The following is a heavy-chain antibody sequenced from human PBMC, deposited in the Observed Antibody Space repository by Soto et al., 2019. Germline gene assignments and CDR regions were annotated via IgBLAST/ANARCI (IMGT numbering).Heavy chain of an antibody. V-gene: IGHV4-31*03. D-gene: IGHD6-6*01. J-gene: IGHJ5*02. CDR2: IYYSGNT. Sequence: PSETLSLTCTVSGGSISSGGYYWSWIRQHPGKGLEWIGYIYYSGNTYYNPSLKSRVTISVDTSKNQFSLKLSSVTAADTAVYYCARAYSSSSWFDPWGQGTLVTVS. CDR1: GGSISSGGYY. CDR3: ARAYSSSSWFDP.